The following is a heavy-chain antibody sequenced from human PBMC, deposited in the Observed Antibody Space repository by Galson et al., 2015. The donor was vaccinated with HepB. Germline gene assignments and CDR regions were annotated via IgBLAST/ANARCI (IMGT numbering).Heavy chain of an antibody. V-gene: IGHV1-69*10. Sequence: SVKVSCKASGGTFSSYAISWVRQAPGQGLEWMGGIIPILGIANYAQKFQGRVTITADKSTSTAYMELSSLRSEDTAVYYCARENPGYGDYPMYYFDYWGQGTLVTVSS. J-gene: IGHJ4*02. CDR3: ARENPGYGDYPMYYFDY. CDR2: IIPILGIA. CDR1: GGTFSSYA. D-gene: IGHD4-17*01.